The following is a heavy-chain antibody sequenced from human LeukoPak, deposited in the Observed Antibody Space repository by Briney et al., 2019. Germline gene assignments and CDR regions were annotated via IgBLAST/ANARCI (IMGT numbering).Heavy chain of an antibody. CDR3: ASEVMAYAFDT. CDR1: GVSISSSSYY. CDR2: LYFYDGTT. J-gene: IGHJ3*01. D-gene: IGHD2-21*01. Sequence: SETLSLTCSISGVSISSSSYYWSWIRQPPGKGLEWIGTLYFYDGTTHYNPSLESRVTMSGDTTKNQFSLRLDSVTAADTAVYYCASEVMAYAFDTWGQGTTVAVS. V-gene: IGHV4-39*01.